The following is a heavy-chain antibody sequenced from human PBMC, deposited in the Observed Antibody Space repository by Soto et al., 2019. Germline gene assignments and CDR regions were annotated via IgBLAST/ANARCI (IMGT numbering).Heavy chain of an antibody. V-gene: IGHV1-69*01. CDR2: VIPVFNTS. CDR3: ARGDEMTAVTIFEY. D-gene: IGHD4-17*01. Sequence: QVQLEQSGPEVKRPGTSVKVSCKASGGAFGRYSVSWVRQAPGQGLEWIGGVIPVFNTSNYSLKFQGRVAISAGESTSTVFMELRSLRSEDTALYYCARGDEMTAVTIFEYWGQGTLVTVSS. CDR1: GGAFGRYS. J-gene: IGHJ4*02.